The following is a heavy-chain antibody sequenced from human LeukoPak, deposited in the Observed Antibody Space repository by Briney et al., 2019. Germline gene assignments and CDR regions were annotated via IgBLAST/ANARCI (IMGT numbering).Heavy chain of an antibody. CDR3: VGGNYRSAWYGFDY. CDR2: ISPYNGNT. J-gene: IGHJ4*02. D-gene: IGHD1-7*01. CDR1: AYTFSNHG. Sequence: ASVKVSCKASAYTFSNHGISWVRQAPGRGLEWMGWISPYNGNTQYAQKVQDRVTLTTDPSTNTAYLELGSLRSDDTAVYFCVGGNYRSAWYGFDYWGRGTLVTASS. V-gene: IGHV1-18*01.